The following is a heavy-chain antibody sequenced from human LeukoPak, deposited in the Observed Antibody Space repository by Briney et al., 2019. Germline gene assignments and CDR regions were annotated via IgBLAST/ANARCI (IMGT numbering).Heavy chain of an antibody. V-gene: IGHV1-69*13. Sequence: SVKVSCKASGGTFSNYAISWVRQAPGQGLEWMGGIIPIFGTANYAQKFQGRVTITADESTSTAYMELSSLRSEDTAVYYCARERGAHTILGTFDPWGQGTLVTVSS. CDR2: IIPIFGTA. CDR3: ARERGAHTILGTFDP. D-gene: IGHD3-3*01. J-gene: IGHJ5*02. CDR1: GGTFSNYA.